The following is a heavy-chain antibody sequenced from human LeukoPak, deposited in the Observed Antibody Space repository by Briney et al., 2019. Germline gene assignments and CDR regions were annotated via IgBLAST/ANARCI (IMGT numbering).Heavy chain of an antibody. CDR2: ISSSSSYR. CDR3: ARSIRSGSYYYY. CDR1: GFTFSSYS. D-gene: IGHD3-10*01. Sequence: GGSLRLSCAAAGFTFSSYSMNLVRQAPGKGLEWVSSISSSSSYRYYADSVKGRSTISRDNAKNSLYLQMNSLRAEDTAVYYCARSIRSGSYYYYWGQGTLVTVSS. J-gene: IGHJ4*02. V-gene: IGHV3-21*01.